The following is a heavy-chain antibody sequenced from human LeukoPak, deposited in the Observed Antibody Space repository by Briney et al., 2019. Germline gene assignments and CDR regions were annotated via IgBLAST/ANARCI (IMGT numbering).Heavy chain of an antibody. Sequence: SVKVSCKASGGTFSSYAISWVRQAPGQGLEWMGRIIPILGIANYAQKFQGRVTITADKSTSTAYMELSSLRSEDTAVYYCARDRRVVIARDNWFDPWGQGILVTVSS. CDR1: GGTFSSYA. V-gene: IGHV1-69*04. J-gene: IGHJ5*02. D-gene: IGHD3-22*01. CDR3: ARDRRVVIARDNWFDP. CDR2: IIPILGIA.